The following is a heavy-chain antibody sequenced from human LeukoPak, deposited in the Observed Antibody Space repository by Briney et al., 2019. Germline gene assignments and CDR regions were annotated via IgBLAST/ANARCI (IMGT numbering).Heavy chain of an antibody. CDR3: VKDIGSGSDRCGGYFDY. D-gene: IGHD1-26*01. V-gene: IGHV3-9*03. CDR1: GFPFDDKA. Sequence: GRSLRLSCAASGFPFDDKAMHWVRQAPGKGLEWVAGISRNSDSTGYADSVKGRFTISRDNAKNSLYLQMNSLRAEDMALYYCVKDIGSGSDRCGGYFDYWGQGTLVTVSS. J-gene: IGHJ4*02. CDR2: ISRNSDST.